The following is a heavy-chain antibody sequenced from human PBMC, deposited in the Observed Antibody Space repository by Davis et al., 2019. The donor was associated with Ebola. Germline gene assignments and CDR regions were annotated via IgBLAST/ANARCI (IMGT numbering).Heavy chain of an antibody. V-gene: IGHV3-48*02. J-gene: IGHJ4*02. CDR2: ISSSSSTI. D-gene: IGHD2-2*02. CDR3: AREKHCSSTSCYKAASGWWDY. Sequence: GGSLRLSCAASGFTFSSYTMNWVRQAPGKGLEWVSSISSSSSTIYYADSVKGRFTISRDNAKNSLYLQMNSLRDEDTAVYYCAREKHCSSTSCYKAASGWWDYWGQGTLVTVSS. CDR1: GFTFSSYT.